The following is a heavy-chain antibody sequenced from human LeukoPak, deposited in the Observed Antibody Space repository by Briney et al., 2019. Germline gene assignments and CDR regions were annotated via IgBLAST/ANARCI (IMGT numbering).Heavy chain of an antibody. V-gene: IGHV3-30*04. D-gene: IGHD6-13*01. CDR3: TGILAAAGTRAPLLFAFDI. CDR1: GFTFSSYA. Sequence: GGSLRLSCAASGFTFSSYAMHWVRQAPGKGLEWVAVISYDGSNKYYADSVKGRFTISRDNSKNTLYLQMNSLRAEDTAVYYCTGILAAAGTRAPLLFAFDIWGQGTTVTVSS. CDR2: ISYDGSNK. J-gene: IGHJ3*02.